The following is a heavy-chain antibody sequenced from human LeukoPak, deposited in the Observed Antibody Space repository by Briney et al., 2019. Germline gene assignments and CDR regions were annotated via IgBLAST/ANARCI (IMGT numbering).Heavy chain of an antibody. Sequence: GGSLRLSCAASGFTFTSYWMHWVRQGPGKGLVWVSRINSDGKSTTYADSVKGRFTTSRDNTKNTLYLEMNSLRAEDTAVYYCAISLTRTSDYWGQGTLVTVSS. J-gene: IGHJ4*02. D-gene: IGHD1-7*01. V-gene: IGHV3-74*01. CDR3: AISLTRTSDY. CDR2: INSDGKST. CDR1: GFTFTSYW.